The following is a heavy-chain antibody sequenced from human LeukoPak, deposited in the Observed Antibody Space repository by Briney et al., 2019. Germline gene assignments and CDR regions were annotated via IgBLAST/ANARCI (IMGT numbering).Heavy chain of an antibody. V-gene: IGHV4-34*01. J-gene: IGHJ5*02. CDR3: ARALSAGANWFDP. Sequence: PSETLSLTCAVYGGSFSGYYWSWIRQPPGKGLEWIGEINHSGSTNYNPSLKSRVTISVDTSKNQFSLKLSSVTAADTAVYYCARALSAGANWFDPWGQGTLVTVSS. CDR2: INHSGST. CDR1: GGSFSGYY. D-gene: IGHD3-10*01.